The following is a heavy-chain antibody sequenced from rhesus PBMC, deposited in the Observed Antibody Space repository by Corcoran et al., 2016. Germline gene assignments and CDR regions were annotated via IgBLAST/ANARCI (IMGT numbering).Heavy chain of an antibody. V-gene: IGHV4-122*02. CDR3: ARDRDITMIVVPYDY. D-gene: IGHD3-28*01. Sequence: QVQLQESGPGLVKPSETLSLTCAVSGGSISSGYYYWSWIRQPPGKGLEWIGYITYSGSTSYNPSLKSRVTISRDTSKNQVSLKLSSVTAADTAVYYCARDRDITMIVVPYDYWGQGVLVTVSS. CDR1: GGSISSGYYY. J-gene: IGHJ4*01. CDR2: ITYSGST.